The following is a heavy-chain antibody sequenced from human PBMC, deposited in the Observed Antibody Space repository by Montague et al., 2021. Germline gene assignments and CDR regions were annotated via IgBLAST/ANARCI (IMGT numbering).Heavy chain of an antibody. CDR2: IYWDDEK. V-gene: IGHV2-5*02. CDR1: GFSISTSRVG. CDR3: AHRVEWASGQKRFDA. Sequence: PALVKPTQTLTLTCTFSGFSISTSRVGVGWIRQPPGKALEWLALIYWDDEKRYSPSLKRRLTITKDTSKNQVVLTMTNIDPVDTATYYCAHRVEWASGQKRFDAWGQGTLVTVSS. J-gene: IGHJ5*02. D-gene: IGHD1-26*01.